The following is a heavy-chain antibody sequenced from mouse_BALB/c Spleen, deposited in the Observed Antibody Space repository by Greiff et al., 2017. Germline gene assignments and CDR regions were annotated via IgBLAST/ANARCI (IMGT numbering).Heavy chain of an antibody. CDR3: ARNGGVVLYYAMDY. V-gene: IGHV2-2*02. Sequence: VQLQQSGPGLVQPSQSLSITCTVSGFSLTSYGVHWVRQSPGKGLEWLGVIWSGGSTDYNAAFISRLSISKDNSKSQVFFKMNSLQANDTAIYYCARNGGVVLYYAMDYWGQGTSVTVSS. CDR1: GFSLTSYG. J-gene: IGHJ4*01. CDR2: IWSGGST. D-gene: IGHD1-1*02.